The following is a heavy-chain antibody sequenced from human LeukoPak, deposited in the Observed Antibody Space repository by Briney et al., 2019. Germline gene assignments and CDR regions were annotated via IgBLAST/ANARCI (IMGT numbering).Heavy chain of an antibody. D-gene: IGHD6-19*01. J-gene: IGHJ6*02. CDR3: ARGLLRPTCSSGWYRDYYGMDV. CDR2: INHSGSI. Sequence: SETLSLTCAVYGGSFSGYYWSWIRQPPGKGLEWIGEINHSGSINYNPSLKSRVTISVDTSKNQFSLKLSSVTAADTAVYYCARGLLRPTCSSGWYRDYYGMDVWGQGTTVTVSS. V-gene: IGHV4-34*01. CDR1: GGSFSGYY.